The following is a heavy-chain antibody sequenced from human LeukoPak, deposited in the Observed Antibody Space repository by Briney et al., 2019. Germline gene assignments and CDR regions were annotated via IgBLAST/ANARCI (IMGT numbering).Heavy chain of an antibody. J-gene: IGHJ5*02. Sequence: GESLKISCKGSGYSFTNYWIGWVRQMPGKGLEWMGIIYPGDSDTRYGPSFQGQVTISADKSINTAYLQWSSLKASDTAMYYCARSRGAEHSNNWIDPWGQGTLVTVSS. CDR3: ARSRGAEHSNNWIDP. D-gene: IGHD1/OR15-1a*01. V-gene: IGHV5-51*01. CDR2: IYPGDSDT. CDR1: GYSFTNYW.